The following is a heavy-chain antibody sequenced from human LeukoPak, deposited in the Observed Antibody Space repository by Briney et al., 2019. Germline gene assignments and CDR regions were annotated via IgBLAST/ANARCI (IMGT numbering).Heavy chain of an antibody. J-gene: IGHJ4*02. V-gene: IGHV1-46*01. D-gene: IGHD4-17*01. CDR3: ARNPVTTKYFDY. CDR2: INPNGGST. Sequence: GASVKVSCKASGYTFTSYFMHWVRQAPGQGLEWMGIINPNGGSTRYAQKFQGRVTMTRDTSTSTVYMELSSLRSEDTAVYYCARNPVTTKYFDYWGQGTLVTVSS. CDR1: GYTFTSYF.